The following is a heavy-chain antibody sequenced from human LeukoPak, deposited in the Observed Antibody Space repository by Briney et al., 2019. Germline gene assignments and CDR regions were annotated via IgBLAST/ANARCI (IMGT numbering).Heavy chain of an antibody. CDR1: GGSISTYY. D-gene: IGHD3-22*01. CDR3: VRGAFYYDSSAFAVSDQ. J-gene: IGHJ4*02. V-gene: IGHV4-59*04. CDR2: IYHSGNT. Sequence: SETLSLTCTVSGGSISTYYWSWIRQPPGKGLEWIGSIYHSGNTYYNPSLKSRVTMSVDTSKNQFSLNLRSVTAADTAVYYCVRGAFYYDSSAFAVSDQWGQGTLVIVSS.